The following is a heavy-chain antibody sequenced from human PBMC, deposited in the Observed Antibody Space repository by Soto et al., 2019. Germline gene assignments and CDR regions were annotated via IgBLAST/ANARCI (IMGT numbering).Heavy chain of an antibody. D-gene: IGHD4-17*01. V-gene: IGHV3-30-3*01. CDR1: GFTFSSYA. J-gene: IGHJ4*02. Sequence: GGSLRLSCAASGFTFSSYAMHWVRQAPGKGLEWVAVISYDGSNKYYADSVKGRFTISRDNSKNTLYLQINSLRAEDTAVYYCARVSTVTIPAGNDYWGQGTLVTVSS. CDR3: ARVSTVTIPAGNDY. CDR2: ISYDGSNK.